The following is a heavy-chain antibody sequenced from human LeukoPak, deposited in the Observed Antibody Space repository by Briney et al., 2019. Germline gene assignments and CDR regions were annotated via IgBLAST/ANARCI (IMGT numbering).Heavy chain of an antibody. V-gene: IGHV1-2*02. CDR3: AREGELRYFDWLLSSCWFDP. J-gene: IGHJ5*02. CDR2: INPNSGGT. CDR1: GYTFTSNY. D-gene: IGHD3-9*01. Sequence: ASVKVSCKAFGYTFTSNYMHWVRQAPGQGLEWMGWINPNSGGTNYAQKFQGRVTMTRDTSISTAYMELSRLRSDDTAVYYCAREGELRYFDWLLSSCWFDPWGQGTLVTVSS.